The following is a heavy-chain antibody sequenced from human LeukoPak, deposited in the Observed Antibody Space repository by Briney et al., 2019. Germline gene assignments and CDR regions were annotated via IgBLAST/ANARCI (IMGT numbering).Heavy chain of an antibody. J-gene: IGHJ4*02. CDR1: GYRFTTSW. CDR2: IYPGDSDT. CDR3: ARSSDYVFDY. Sequence: GESLKISCKASGYRFTTSWTGWVRQMPGKGLEWMGVIYPGDSDTIYSPSFQGQVTISADKSISTAYLQWSSLKASDTAMYYCARSSDYVFDYWGQGTLVTVSS. D-gene: IGHD4-17*01. V-gene: IGHV5-51*01.